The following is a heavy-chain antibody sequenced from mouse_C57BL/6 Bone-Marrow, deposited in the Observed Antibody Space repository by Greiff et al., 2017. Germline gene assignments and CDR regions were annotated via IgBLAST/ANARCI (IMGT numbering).Heavy chain of an antibody. Sequence: VKLLESGPELVKPGASVKLSCTASGYTFTSYDINWVRQRPGKGLEWIGWIYHRDGSTKYNEKFKGRATLTVDTSSSTAYKELHSLSSENSAVYFCASYYGSSLDWFAYWGQGTLVTVSA. CDR1: GYTFTSYD. CDR3: ASYYGSSLDWFAY. V-gene: IGHV1-85*01. D-gene: IGHD1-1*01. CDR2: IYHRDGST. J-gene: IGHJ3*01.